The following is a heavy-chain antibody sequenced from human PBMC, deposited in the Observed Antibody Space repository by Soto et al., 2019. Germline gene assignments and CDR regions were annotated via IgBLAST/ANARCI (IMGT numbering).Heavy chain of an antibody. CDR2: INPNSGGT. CDR1: GYTFTGYY. J-gene: IGHJ4*02. CDR3: ARDLGGYSSSWYKSFYFDY. D-gene: IGHD6-13*01. V-gene: IGHV1-2*04. Sequence: EASVKVSCKASGYTFTGYYMHWVRQAPGQGLEWMGWINPNSGGTNYAQKFQGWVTMTRDTSISTAYMELSRLRSDDTAVYYCARDLGGYSSSWYKSFYFDYWGQGTLVTVSS.